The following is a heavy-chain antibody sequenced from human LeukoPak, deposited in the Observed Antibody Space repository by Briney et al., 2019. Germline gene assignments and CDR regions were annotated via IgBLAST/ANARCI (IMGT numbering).Heavy chain of an antibody. CDR2: INHSGST. CDR3: ARDSGYSSSWFYLDAFDI. J-gene: IGHJ3*02. V-gene: IGHV4-34*01. Sequence: SETLSLTCAVYGGSFSGYYWSWIRQHPGKGLEWIGEINHSGSTNYNPSLKSRVTISVDTSKNQFSLKLSSVTAADTAVYYCARDSGYSSSWFYLDAFDIWGQGTMVTVSS. D-gene: IGHD6-13*01. CDR1: GGSFSGYY.